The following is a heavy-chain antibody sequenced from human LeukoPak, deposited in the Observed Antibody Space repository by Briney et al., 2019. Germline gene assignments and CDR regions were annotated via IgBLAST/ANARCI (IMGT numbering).Heavy chain of an antibody. CDR3: ARRNYYGSGSLMGRLDY. V-gene: IGHV4-39*07. D-gene: IGHD3-10*01. CDR1: GGSISSSSYY. CDR2: IYYSGST. Sequence: SETLSLTCTVSGGSISSSSYYWGWIRQPPGKGLEWIGSIYYSGSTYYNPSLKSRVTISVDTSKNQFSLKLSSVTAADTAVYYCARRNYYGSGSLMGRLDYWGQGTLVIVSS. J-gene: IGHJ4*02.